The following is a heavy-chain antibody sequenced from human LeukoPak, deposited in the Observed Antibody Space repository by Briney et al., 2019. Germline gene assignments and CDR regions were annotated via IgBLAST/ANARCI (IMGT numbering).Heavy chain of an antibody. CDR2: IYYSGST. Sequence: SETLSLTCTVSGGTISSSSYYWGWIRQPPGKGLEWIGSIYYSGSTSYNPSLKSRVTISVETSKNQFSLKLSSVTAADTAFYYCARNHTHEGYGYYFDYWGQGTLVTVSS. D-gene: IGHD4-17*01. V-gene: IGHV4-39*01. J-gene: IGHJ4*02. CDR3: ARNHTHEGYGYYFDY. CDR1: GGTISSSSYY.